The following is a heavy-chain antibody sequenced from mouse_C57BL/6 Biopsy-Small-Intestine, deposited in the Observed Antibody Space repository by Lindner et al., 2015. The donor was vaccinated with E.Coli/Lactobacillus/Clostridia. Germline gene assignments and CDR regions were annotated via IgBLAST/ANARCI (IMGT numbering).Heavy chain of an antibody. D-gene: IGHD1-1*01. CDR2: INPGSGGT. Sequence: VQLQESGAELVRPGTSVKVSCKASGYAFTNYLIEWVKQRPGQGLEWIGVINPGSGGTNYNEKFKGKATLTADKSSSTAYMQLSSLTSEDSAVYFCARGADYYGSSYWYFDVWGTGTTVTVSS. CDR1: GYAFTNYL. CDR3: ARGADYYGSSYWYFDV. J-gene: IGHJ1*03. V-gene: IGHV1-54*01.